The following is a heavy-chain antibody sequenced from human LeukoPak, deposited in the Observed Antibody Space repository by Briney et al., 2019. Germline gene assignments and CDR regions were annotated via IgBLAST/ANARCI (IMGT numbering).Heavy chain of an antibody. Sequence: ASVKVSCKASGYTFTGYYMHWVRQAPGQGLEWMGWISSYNDNTNYAQKFQGRVTMTTDTSTSTAYMELRSLRSDDTAVYYCARGGYVTTWWFDPWGQGTLVTVSS. CDR1: GYTFTGYY. J-gene: IGHJ5*02. CDR2: ISSYNDNT. V-gene: IGHV1-18*04. CDR3: ARGGYVTTWWFDP. D-gene: IGHD4-11*01.